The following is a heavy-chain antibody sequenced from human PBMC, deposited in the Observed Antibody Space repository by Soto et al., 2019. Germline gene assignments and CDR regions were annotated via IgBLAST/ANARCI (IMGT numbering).Heavy chain of an antibody. V-gene: IGHV3-11*06. CDR3: ARDSGARYYYGSGSYYKTPHGMDV. CDR2: ISSSSSYT. Sequence: PGGSLRLSCAASGFTFSDYYMSWIRQAPGKGLEWVSYISSSSSYTNYADSVKGRFTISRDNAKNSLYLQMNSLRAEDTAVYYCARDSGARYYYGSGSYYKTPHGMDVWGQGTTVTVSS. J-gene: IGHJ6*02. D-gene: IGHD3-10*01. CDR1: GFTFSDYY.